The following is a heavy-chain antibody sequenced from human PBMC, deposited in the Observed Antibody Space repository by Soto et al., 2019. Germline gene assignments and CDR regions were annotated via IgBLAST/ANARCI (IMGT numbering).Heavy chain of an antibody. CDR3: ARDLGIVGNY. CDR2: ISYDGSNK. D-gene: IGHD1-26*01. J-gene: IGHJ4*02. CDR1: GFTFSSYA. Sequence: PGGSLRLSCAASGFTFSSYAMHWVRQAPGKGLEWVAVISYDGSNKYYADSVKGRFTISRDNSKDTLYLQMNSLRAEDTAVYYCARDLGIVGNYWGQGTLVTVSS. V-gene: IGHV3-30-3*01.